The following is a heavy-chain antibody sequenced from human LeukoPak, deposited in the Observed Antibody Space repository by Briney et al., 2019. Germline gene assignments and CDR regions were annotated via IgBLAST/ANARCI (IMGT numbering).Heavy chain of an antibody. CDR1: GFSVSSNY. Sequence: GGSLRLSCAVSGFSVSSNYMSWVRQAPGKGLEWVSIIYSGGRTYYADSVKGRFTISRDTSKNTLHLQMNSLRAEDTAVYYCARDPPYFYDTPGVSWFDPWGQGTLVTVSS. J-gene: IGHJ5*02. CDR3: ARDPPYFYDTPGVSWFDP. D-gene: IGHD5/OR15-5a*01. V-gene: IGHV3-66*01. CDR2: IYSGGRT.